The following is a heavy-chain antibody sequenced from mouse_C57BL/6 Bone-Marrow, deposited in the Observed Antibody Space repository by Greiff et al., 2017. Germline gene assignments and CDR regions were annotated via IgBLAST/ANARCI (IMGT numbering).Heavy chain of an antibody. CDR1: GYTFTSYG. CDR2: IYPRSGNT. Sequence: VQLQQSGAELARPGASVKLSCKASGYTFTSYGISWVKQRTGQGLEWIGEIYPRSGNTYYNEKFKGKATLTADKSSSTAYMELRSLTSEDSAVYFWAISYYYGSSFWFAYWGQGTLVTVSA. V-gene: IGHV1-81*01. D-gene: IGHD1-1*01. CDR3: AISYYYGSSFWFAY. J-gene: IGHJ3*01.